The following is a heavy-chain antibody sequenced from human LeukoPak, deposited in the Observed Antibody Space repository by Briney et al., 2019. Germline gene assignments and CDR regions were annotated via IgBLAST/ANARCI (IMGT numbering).Heavy chain of an antibody. CDR1: GLTFSGFE. CDR2: IRHDGSLK. V-gene: IGHV3-48*03. Sequence: GGSLRLSCIGSGLTFSGFESNWVRQAPGKGLEWVAYIRHDGSLKTYADSMRGRFTISRDDAKNSVYLQMDSLRVEDTATYYCARRFRDWGRGILVTVSS. CDR3: ARRFRD. J-gene: IGHJ4*02.